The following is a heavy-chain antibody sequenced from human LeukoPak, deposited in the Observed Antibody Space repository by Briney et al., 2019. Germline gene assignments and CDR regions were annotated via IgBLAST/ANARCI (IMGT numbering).Heavy chain of an antibody. Sequence: GGSLRLSCAASGFNFSSYEMNRVRQAPGKGLEWVSYISSSGSTIDYADSVKGRFTISRDNAKNSLYLQMNSLRAEDTAVYYCARFRGGNPFDYWGQGTLVTVSS. CDR2: ISSSGSTI. CDR1: GFNFSSYE. D-gene: IGHD4-23*01. J-gene: IGHJ4*02. CDR3: ARFRGGNPFDY. V-gene: IGHV3-48*03.